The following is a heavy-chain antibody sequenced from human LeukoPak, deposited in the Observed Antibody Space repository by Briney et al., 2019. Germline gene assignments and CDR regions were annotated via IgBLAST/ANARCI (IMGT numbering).Heavy chain of an antibody. CDR2: VYPGGST. D-gene: IGHD4-17*01. J-gene: IGHJ3*02. CDR1: GFTVSTRY. CDR3: ARVVVEQGRSDAFDI. Sequence: GGSLRLSCAASGFTVSTRYMSWVRQAPGTGLEWVSVVYPGGSTYYADSVKARFTMSRDNSRSTMYLQVNSLRAEDTAVYYCARVVVEQGRSDAFDIWGQGTLVTVSS. V-gene: IGHV3-66*01.